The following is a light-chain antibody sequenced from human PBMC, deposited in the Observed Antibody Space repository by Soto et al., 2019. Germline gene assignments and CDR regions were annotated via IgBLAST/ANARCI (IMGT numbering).Light chain of an antibody. Sequence: EILLTQCPSSLSASGGDSATITCRASQRLXNNLYWYQQKPGKAPKILXYAASTLQSGVPSRLSGSGSGTDFTLTISSLQPEDFATYYCQQSYSFTRTFGQGTKVYIK. CDR3: QQSYSFTRT. CDR1: QRLXNN. V-gene: IGKV1-39*01. CDR2: AAS. J-gene: IGKJ1*01.